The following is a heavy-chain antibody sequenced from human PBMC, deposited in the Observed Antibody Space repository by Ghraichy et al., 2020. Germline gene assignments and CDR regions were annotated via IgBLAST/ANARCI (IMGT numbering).Heavy chain of an antibody. V-gene: IGHV1-3*01. CDR3: ARGYCSTTSCLFDS. CDR2: INAGNGNT. J-gene: IGHJ4*02. Sequence: ASVKVSCKASVYTFTSYAMHWVRQAPGQRLEWMGWINAGNGNTKYSQKFQGRVTITRDTSATTAYMELSSLRSEDTALYYCARGYCSTTSCLFDSWGQGTLVIVSS. CDR1: VYTFTSYA. D-gene: IGHD2-2*01.